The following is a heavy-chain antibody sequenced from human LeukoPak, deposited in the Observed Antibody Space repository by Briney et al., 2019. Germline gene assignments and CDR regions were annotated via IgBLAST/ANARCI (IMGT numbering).Heavy chain of an antibody. D-gene: IGHD3-3*01. CDR3: ARDDLDFWSGFDY. Sequence: PGGSLRLSCAASGFTFSSYSMNWVRQAPGKGLEWVSSISSSGSYIYYADSVKGRFTISRDNAKNSLYLQMNSLRAEDTAVYYCARDDLDFWSGFDYWGQGTLVTVSS. V-gene: IGHV3-21*01. CDR1: GFTFSSYS. J-gene: IGHJ4*02. CDR2: ISSSGSYI.